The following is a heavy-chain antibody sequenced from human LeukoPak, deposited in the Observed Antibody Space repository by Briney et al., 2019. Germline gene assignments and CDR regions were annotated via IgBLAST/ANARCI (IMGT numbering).Heavy chain of an antibody. CDR2: IHYSGST. D-gene: IGHD4-23*01. CDR1: GGSFSGYY. CDR3: TRHHDYGDKIDY. J-gene: IGHJ4*02. V-gene: IGHV4-34*01. Sequence: SETLSLTCAVYGGSFSGYYWSWIRQPPGKGLEWIGSIHYSGSTYYSPSLKSRLTISGDTYKSQFSLKLTFVTAADTAVYYCTRHHDYGDKIDYWGQGTLVTVSS.